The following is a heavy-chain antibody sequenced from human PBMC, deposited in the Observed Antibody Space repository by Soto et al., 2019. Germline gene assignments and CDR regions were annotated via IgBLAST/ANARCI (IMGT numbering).Heavy chain of an antibody. CDR1: GFSFSTYG. CDR2: IWYDGSNK. Sequence: QVQLVESGGGVVQPEGSLRLSCAASGFSFSTYGMHWVRQAPGKGLEWVAIIWYDGSNKYYADSVKGRFTVCRDNSNNRMYMQTNSHRGADTAMYYCVREFGHASGFYNYYNLWGEGTLVTVSS. J-gene: IGHJ1*01. CDR3: VREFGHASGFYNYYNL. V-gene: IGHV3-33*01. D-gene: IGHD3-22*01.